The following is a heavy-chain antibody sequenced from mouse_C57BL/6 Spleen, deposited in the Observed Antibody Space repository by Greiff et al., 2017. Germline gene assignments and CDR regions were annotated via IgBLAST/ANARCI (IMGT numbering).Heavy chain of an antibody. CDR2: IRSKSNNYAT. CDR3: MKQGTKGAMDY. J-gene: IGHJ4*01. CDR1: GFSFNTYA. V-gene: IGHV10-1*01. Sequence: EVKLMESGGGLVQPKGSLKLSCAASGFSFNTYAMNWVRQAPGKGLEWVARIRSKSNNYATYYADSVKDRFTISRDDSEIMLYLQMNNLKTEDTAMDYWMKQGTKGAMDYWGQGTSVTVSS.